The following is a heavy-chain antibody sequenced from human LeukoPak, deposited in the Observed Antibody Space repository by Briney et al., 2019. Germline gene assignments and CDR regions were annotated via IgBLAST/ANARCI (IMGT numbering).Heavy chain of an antibody. CDR2: ISGSGGST. CDR3: AKDLRCKKGSCYSTTYYFDY. V-gene: IGHV3-23*01. D-gene: IGHD2-15*01. CDR1: GFTFSSYA. J-gene: IGHJ4*02. Sequence: GRSLRLSCAASGFTFSSYAMSWVRQAPGKGLEWVSAISGSGGSTYYADSVKGRFTISRDNSKNTLYLQMNSLRAEDTAVYYCAKDLRCKKGSCYSTTYYFDYWGQGTLVTVSS.